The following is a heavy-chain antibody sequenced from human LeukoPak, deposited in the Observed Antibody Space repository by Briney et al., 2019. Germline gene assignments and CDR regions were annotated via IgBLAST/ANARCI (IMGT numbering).Heavy chain of an antibody. D-gene: IGHD2-21*02. Sequence: QAGGSLRLSCAASGFTFSSYAMSWVRQAPGKGLEWVSAISGSRGSTYYADSVKGRFTISRDNSKNTLYLQMNSLRAEDTAVYYCAKKEFDCGGDCYSSPADDYWGQGTLVTVSS. CDR1: GFTFSSYA. CDR3: AKKEFDCGGDCYSSPADDY. CDR2: ISGSRGST. J-gene: IGHJ4*02. V-gene: IGHV3-23*01.